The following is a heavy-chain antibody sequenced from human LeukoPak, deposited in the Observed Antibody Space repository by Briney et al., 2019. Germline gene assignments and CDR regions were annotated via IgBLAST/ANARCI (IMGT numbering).Heavy chain of an antibody. Sequence: PSETLSLTCTVSGGSINSYYWGWFRQPPGEGLEWVGSISYSGTTYYHPSLKNRVTISVDTSKTHFSLRLSSLTAADTAVYYCARGLQGSDFWSGYYITYFDYWGQGTLVTVSS. D-gene: IGHD3-3*01. CDR1: GGSINSYY. J-gene: IGHJ4*02. CDR2: ISYSGTT. V-gene: IGHV4-39*02. CDR3: ARGLQGSDFWSGYYITYFDY.